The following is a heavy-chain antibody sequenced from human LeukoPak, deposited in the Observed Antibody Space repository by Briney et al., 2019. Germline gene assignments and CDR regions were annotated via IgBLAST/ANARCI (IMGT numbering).Heavy chain of an antibody. Sequence: SQTLSLTCVISGDSVSSNSAAWNWIRQSPSRGLEWLGRTYYRSEWFHDYAVSVKSRMIINPDTSKNQFSLQLNSATPEDTAIYYCVGGGTSVAGMDVWGQGTTVTVSS. J-gene: IGHJ6*02. CDR2: TYYRSEWFH. CDR3: VGGGTSVAGMDV. D-gene: IGHD1-1*01. CDR1: GDSVSSNSAA. V-gene: IGHV6-1*01.